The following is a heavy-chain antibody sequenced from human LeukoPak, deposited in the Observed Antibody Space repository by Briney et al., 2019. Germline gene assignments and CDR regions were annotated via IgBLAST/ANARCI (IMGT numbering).Heavy chain of an antibody. CDR3: ARGGGSALYYYDSSGYIGY. J-gene: IGHJ4*02. Sequence: KPSETLSLTCAVYGGSFSGYYWSWIRQPPGKGLEWIGEINHSGSTNYNPSLKSRVTISVDTSKNQFSLKLSSVTAADTAVYYCARGGGSALYYYDSSGYIGYWGQGTLVTVSP. CDR1: GGSFSGYY. D-gene: IGHD3-22*01. V-gene: IGHV4-34*01. CDR2: INHSGST.